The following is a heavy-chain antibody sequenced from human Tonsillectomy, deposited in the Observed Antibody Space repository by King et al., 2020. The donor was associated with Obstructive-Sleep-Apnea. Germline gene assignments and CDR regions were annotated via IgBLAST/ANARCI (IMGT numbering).Heavy chain of an antibody. CDR1: GFTFDDYA. CDR2: ISANSANI. CDR3: AKARAAVAGTDYFDY. J-gene: IGHJ4*02. V-gene: IGHV3-9*01. D-gene: IGHD6-19*01. Sequence: VQLVESGGGLVQPGRSLRLSCAASGFTFDDYAIHCVRQAPGKGLEWVSGISANSANIGYADSVKGRFTISRDNAKNSLYLQMNSLRPEDTALYYCAKARAAVAGTDYFDYWGQGTLVTVSS.